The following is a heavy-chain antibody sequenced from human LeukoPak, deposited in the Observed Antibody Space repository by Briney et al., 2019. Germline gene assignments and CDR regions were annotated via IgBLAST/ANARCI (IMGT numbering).Heavy chain of an antibody. J-gene: IGHJ4*02. CDR2: IYYSGST. D-gene: IGHD6-6*01. CDR1: GGSISSSSYY. CDR3: ARGPGYSSSSVGLGAHFDY. Sequence: MASETLSLTCTVSGGSISSSSYYWGWIRQPPGKGLEWIGRIYYSGSTYYNPSLNSRVTISVDKSKNQFSLKLSSVTAADTAVYYCARGPGYSSSSVGLGAHFDYWGQGTLVTVSS. V-gene: IGHV4-39*07.